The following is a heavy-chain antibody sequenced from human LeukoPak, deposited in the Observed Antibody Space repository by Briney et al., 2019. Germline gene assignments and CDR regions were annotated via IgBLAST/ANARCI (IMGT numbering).Heavy chain of an antibody. CDR2: VNLQGGT. V-gene: IGHV4-4*02. Sequence: SETLSLTFDLCAGSITQTNDCQWGRQPPGKGLEWIGEVNLQGGTNYNPSLLRRVAISVDTSANHVSLQMTSVTAAAPAVYYCPREGGSYPQPDYSGQGTLVTVSS. CDR1: AGSITQTND. CDR3: PREGGSYPQPDY. J-gene: IGHJ4*02. D-gene: IGHD3-10*01.